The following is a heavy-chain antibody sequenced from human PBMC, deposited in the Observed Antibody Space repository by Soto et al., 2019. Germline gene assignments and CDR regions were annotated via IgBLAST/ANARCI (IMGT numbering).Heavy chain of an antibody. CDR3: AKRGSGSYFDY. CDR2: ISGSGGNT. CDR1: GFTFSSYA. J-gene: IGHJ4*02. Sequence: EVQLLESGGGLVQPGGSLRLSCAASGFTFSSYAMRWVRQAPGKGLEWVSAISGSGGNTYYADSVKGRFTISRDDSKNTLYLQMNSLRAEDTAVYYCAKRGSGSYFDYWGQGTLVTVSS. V-gene: IGHV3-23*01. D-gene: IGHD1-26*01.